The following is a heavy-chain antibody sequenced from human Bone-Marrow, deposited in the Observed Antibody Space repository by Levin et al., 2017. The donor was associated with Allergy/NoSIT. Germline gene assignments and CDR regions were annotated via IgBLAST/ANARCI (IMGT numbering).Heavy chain of an antibody. Sequence: SGSLFPNHYMQWVRQAPGQGFEWMGIINPGSGSANYAENFKGRVILPSDPSTTTAYMELSGLRPDDTAMYYCARDQSRKYSMDGWGQGTMVIVSS. CDR2: INPGSGSA. CDR3: ARDQSRKYSMDG. D-gene: IGHD2-15*01. V-gene: IGHV1-46*01. J-gene: IGHJ6*02. CDR1: GSLFPNHY.